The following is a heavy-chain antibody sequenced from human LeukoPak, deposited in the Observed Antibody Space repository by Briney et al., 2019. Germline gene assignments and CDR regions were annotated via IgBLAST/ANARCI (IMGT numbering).Heavy chain of an antibody. Sequence: GGSLRLSCAASGFTFSGSGMSWVRQAPGKGLEWISSSGNSDGSTYYADSLKGRFTISRDNSKNTLYLQMNNLRAEDTAVYYCAKGGCRGTCNPLAYWGQGALVTVSP. D-gene: IGHD2-15*01. V-gene: IGHV3-23*01. CDR1: GFTFSGSG. J-gene: IGHJ4*02. CDR3: AKGGCRGTCNPLAY. CDR2: SGNSDGST.